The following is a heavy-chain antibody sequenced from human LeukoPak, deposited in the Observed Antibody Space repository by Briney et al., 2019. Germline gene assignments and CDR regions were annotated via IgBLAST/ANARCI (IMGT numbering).Heavy chain of an antibody. CDR1: GFTFSDYY. Sequence: GGSLRLSCAASGFTFSDYYMNWIRQAPGKGLEWVSYISSSGSTIYYADSVKGRFTISRDNAKNSLYLQMNSLRAEDTAVYYCVAGADIVVVPAAKDDYWGQGTLVTVSS. J-gene: IGHJ4*02. CDR3: VAGADIVVVPAAKDDY. V-gene: IGHV3-11*04. D-gene: IGHD2-2*01. CDR2: ISSSGSTI.